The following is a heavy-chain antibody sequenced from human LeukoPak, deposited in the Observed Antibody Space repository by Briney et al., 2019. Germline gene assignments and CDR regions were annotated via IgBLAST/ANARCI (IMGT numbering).Heavy chain of an antibody. V-gene: IGHV6-1*01. Sequence: SQTFSLTCAISGDSVSSNNGAWNWIRQSPSRGLEWLGRTYYRSKWYNDYAASIQGRITINPDTSKNQFSLQLYSVTPEDTAVYYCARDVGTTGWHTFDYWGQGTLVTVSS. J-gene: IGHJ4*02. D-gene: IGHD6-19*01. CDR2: TYYRSKWYN. CDR1: GDSVSSNNGA. CDR3: ARDVGTTGWHTFDY.